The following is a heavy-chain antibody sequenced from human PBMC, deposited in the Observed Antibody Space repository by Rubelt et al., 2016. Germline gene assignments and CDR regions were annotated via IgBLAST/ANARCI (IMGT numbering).Heavy chain of an antibody. V-gene: IGHV3-48*04. CDR3: ARATVAGYWYFDL. Sequence: GKGLEWLSYITDGSRAIYYADSVKGRFTISRDNAKSSLYLQMNNLRAEDTALYHCARATVAGYWYFDLWGRGTLVTVSS. J-gene: IGHJ2*01. CDR2: ITDGSRAI. D-gene: IGHD6-19*01.